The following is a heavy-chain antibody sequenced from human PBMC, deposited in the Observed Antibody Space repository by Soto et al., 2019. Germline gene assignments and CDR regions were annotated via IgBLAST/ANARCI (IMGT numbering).Heavy chain of an antibody. J-gene: IGHJ4*02. CDR2: IYFSGST. CDR1: GGSISSYY. CDR3: ARGYNWNAQPFDY. D-gene: IGHD1-20*01. Sequence: PSETLSLTCTVSGGSISSYYWSWIRQPPGKGLEWIGYIYFSGSTNYNPSLESRVTISVYTSKNQFSLKLSSVTAADTAVYYCARGYNWNAQPFDYWGQGTLVTVS. V-gene: IGHV4-59*01.